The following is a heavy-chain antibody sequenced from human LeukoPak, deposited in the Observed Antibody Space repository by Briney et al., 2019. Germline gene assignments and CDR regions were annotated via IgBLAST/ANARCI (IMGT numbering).Heavy chain of an antibody. V-gene: IGHV1-46*01. J-gene: IGHJ4*02. D-gene: IGHD3-9*01. CDR1: GYTFTGYY. CDR3: ARLGRPLRRLGAGPNILTGYDY. Sequence: ASVKVSCKASGYTFTGYYMHWVRQAPGQGLEWMGIINPSGGSTSYAQKFQGRVTMTRDTSTSTVYMELSSLRSEDTAVYYCARLGRPLRRLGAGPNILTGYDYWGQGTLVTVSS. CDR2: INPSGGST.